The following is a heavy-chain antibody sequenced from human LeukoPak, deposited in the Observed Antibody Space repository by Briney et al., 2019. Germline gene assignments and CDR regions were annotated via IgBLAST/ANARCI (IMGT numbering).Heavy chain of an antibody. V-gene: IGHV4-61*02. Sequence: PSQTLSLTCTVSGGSISSGSYYWSWIRQPAGKGLGWIGRIYTSGSTNYNPSLKSRVTISVDTSKNQFSLKLSSVTAADTAVYYCARVVVITTYAFDIWGQGTMVTVSS. J-gene: IGHJ3*02. D-gene: IGHD3-22*01. CDR2: IYTSGST. CDR3: ARVVVITTYAFDI. CDR1: GGSISSGSYY.